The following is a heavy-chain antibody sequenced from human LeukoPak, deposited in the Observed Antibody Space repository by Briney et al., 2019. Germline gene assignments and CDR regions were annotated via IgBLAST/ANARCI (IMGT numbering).Heavy chain of an antibody. D-gene: IGHD4/OR15-4a*01. Sequence: GGSLRLSCAASGFTFSSYSMNWVRQAPGKGLEWVSSISSSSSYIYYADSVKGRFTISRDNAKSSLYLQMNSLRAEDTAVYYCARGGRGASFDYWGQGTLVTVSS. V-gene: IGHV3-21*01. CDR1: GFTFSSYS. CDR2: ISSSSSYI. CDR3: ARGGRGASFDY. J-gene: IGHJ4*02.